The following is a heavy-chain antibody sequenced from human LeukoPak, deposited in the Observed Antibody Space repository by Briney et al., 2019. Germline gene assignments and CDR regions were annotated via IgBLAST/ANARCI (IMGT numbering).Heavy chain of an antibody. CDR3: ARVRLYGSGTYYSDY. Sequence: GGSLRLSCAASGFIFSNYGMSWVRQAPGKGLEWVSSISFSSTHIYYADSIQGRFTISRDNAENSLYLQMNSLRAEDTAVYYCARVRLYGSGTYYSDYWGQGTLVTVSS. V-gene: IGHV3-21*06. J-gene: IGHJ4*02. CDR1: GFIFSNYG. D-gene: IGHD3-10*01. CDR2: ISFSSTHI.